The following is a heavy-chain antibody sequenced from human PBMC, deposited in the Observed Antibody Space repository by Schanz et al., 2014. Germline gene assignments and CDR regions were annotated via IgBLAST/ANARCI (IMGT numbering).Heavy chain of an antibody. CDR1: GGTFSSFG. J-gene: IGHJ4*02. D-gene: IGHD6-13*01. CDR3: ARDSGSSSWYPSDY. V-gene: IGHV1-69*04. CDR2: IVPIAGIT. Sequence: VQLEQSGAEVKKPGSSVKVSCKASGGTFSSFGINWVRQAPGQGLEWMGRIVPIAGITNYAQRFQGRVTMTTDTSTSTAYMELRSLRSDDTAVYYCARDSGSSSWYPSDYWGQGTLVTVSS.